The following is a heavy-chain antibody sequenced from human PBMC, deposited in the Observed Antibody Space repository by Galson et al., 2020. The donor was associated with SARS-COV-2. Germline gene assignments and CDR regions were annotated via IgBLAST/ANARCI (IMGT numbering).Heavy chain of an antibody. J-gene: IGHJ5*02. CDR2: INHSGST. V-gene: IGHV4-34*01. CDR3: ARGNGDYVPERFDP. D-gene: IGHD4-17*01. CDR1: GGSFSGYY. Sequence: SETLSLTCAVYGGSFSGYYWSWIRQPPGKGLEWIGEINHSGSTNYNPSLKSRVTISVDTSKNQFSLKLSSVTAADTAVYYCARGNGDYVPERFDPWGQGTLVTVSS.